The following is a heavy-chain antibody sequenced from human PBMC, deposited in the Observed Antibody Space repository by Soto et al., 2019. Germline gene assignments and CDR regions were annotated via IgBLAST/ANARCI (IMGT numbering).Heavy chain of an antibody. J-gene: IGHJ6*03. CDR1: GGSISSYY. CDR2: IYYSGST. CDR3: ARIMVRGVINYMDV. D-gene: IGHD3-10*01. Sequence: LETLSLTCIVSGGSISSYYWSWIRQPPGKGLEWIGYIYYSGSTNYNPSLKSRVTISVDTSKNQFSLKLSSVTAADTAVYYCARIMVRGVINYMDVWGKGTTVTVSS. V-gene: IGHV4-59*01.